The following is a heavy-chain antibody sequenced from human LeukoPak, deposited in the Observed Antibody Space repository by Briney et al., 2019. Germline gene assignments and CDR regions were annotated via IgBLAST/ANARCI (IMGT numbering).Heavy chain of an antibody. CDR2: ISAYNGNT. D-gene: IGHD4-17*01. V-gene: IGHV1-18*01. Sequence: ASVKVSCKASGYTFTSYGISWVRQAPGQGLEWMGWISAYNGNTNYAQKLQGRVTMTTDTSTSTAYMELRSLRSDDTAVYYCARESTVTVAGDAFDIWGQGTMVTVSS. CDR3: ARESTVTVAGDAFDI. J-gene: IGHJ3*02. CDR1: GYTFTSYG.